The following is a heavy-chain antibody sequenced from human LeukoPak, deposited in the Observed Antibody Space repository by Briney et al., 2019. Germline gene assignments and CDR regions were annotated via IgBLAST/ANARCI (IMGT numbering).Heavy chain of an antibody. J-gene: IGHJ6*03. V-gene: IGHV3-33*06. CDR3: AKVKEQLATYYYYMDV. CDR2: IWYDGSNK. Sequence: GGSLRLSCAASGFTFSSYGMHWVRRAPGKGLEWVAVIWYDGSNKYYADSVKGRFTISRDNSKNTLYLQMNSLRAEDTAVYYCAKVKEQLATYYYYMDVWGKGTTVTVSS. CDR1: GFTFSSYG. D-gene: IGHD6-13*01.